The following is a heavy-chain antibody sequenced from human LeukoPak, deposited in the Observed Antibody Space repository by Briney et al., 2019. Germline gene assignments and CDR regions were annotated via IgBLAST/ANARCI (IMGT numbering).Heavy chain of an antibody. J-gene: IGHJ5*02. CDR2: IYYSGST. CDR3: ARGDIVTTYWFDP. D-gene: IGHD5-12*01. V-gene: IGHV4-59*01. Sequence: PSETLSLTCTVSGGSIFSYYWSWIRQPPGKGLEWMGYIYYSGSTNYNPSLKSRVTISLDTSKSQFSLNLTSVTAADTAVYYCARGDIVTTYWFDPWGQGTLVTVSS. CDR1: GGSIFSYY.